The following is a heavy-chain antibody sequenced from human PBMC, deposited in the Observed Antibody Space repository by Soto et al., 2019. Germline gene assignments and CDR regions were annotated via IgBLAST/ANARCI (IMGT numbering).Heavy chain of an antibody. CDR2: IIPILGIA. CDR1: GGTFSSYT. V-gene: IGHV1-69*08. CDR3: ARDDSSSWQPSNSYYSGMDV. Sequence: QVQLVQSGAEVKKPGSSVKVSCKASGGTFSSYTISWVRQAPGQGLEWMGRIIPILGIANYAQKFQGRVTITADKSTSTAYLELSCLGSEGTAVYYCARDDSSSWQPSNSYYSGMDVWGQGTKVTVSS. D-gene: IGHD6-13*01. J-gene: IGHJ6*02.